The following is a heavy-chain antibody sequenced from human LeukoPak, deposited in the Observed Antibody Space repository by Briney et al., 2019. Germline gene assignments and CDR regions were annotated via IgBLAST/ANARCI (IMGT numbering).Heavy chain of an antibody. J-gene: IGHJ4*02. D-gene: IGHD2-15*01. Sequence: GGSLRLSCAASGFTFSSYGMHWVRQAPGKGLEWVAVIWYDGSNEYYADSVKGRFTISRDNYKNTLYLQMNSLRAEDTAVYYCARDHGRYCSGGSCYFGGFFEYWGQGTLGTVSS. CDR3: ARDHGRYCSGGSCYFGGFFEY. V-gene: IGHV3-33*01. CDR1: GFTFSSYG. CDR2: IWYDGSNE.